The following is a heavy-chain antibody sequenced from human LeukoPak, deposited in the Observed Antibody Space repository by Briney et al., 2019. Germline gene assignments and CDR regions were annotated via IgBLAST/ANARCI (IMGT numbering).Heavy chain of an antibody. CDR1: ELNVSNNY. CDR2: IYSGGTT. D-gene: IGHD3-16*02. CDR3: AREHYDYFWGNYRSYALDI. J-gene: IGHJ3*02. V-gene: IGHV3-53*01. Sequence: TGGSLRLSCAASELNVSNNYMNWVRQAPGKGLEWVSVIYSGGTTNYADSVQGRFTISRDSSKNTAYLQMNRLRADDTAVYYCAREHYDYFWGNYRSYALDIWGQGTMVTVSS.